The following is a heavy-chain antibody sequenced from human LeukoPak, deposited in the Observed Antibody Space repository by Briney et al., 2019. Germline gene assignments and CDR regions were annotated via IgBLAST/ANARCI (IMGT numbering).Heavy chain of an antibody. D-gene: IGHD3-9*01. J-gene: IGHJ4*02. CDR1: GFTFSSYA. CDR2: ISGSGGST. Sequence: QSGGSLRLSCAASGFTFSSYAMSWVRQAPGKGLEWVSAISGSGGSTYYADSVKGRFTISRDNSKNTLYLQMNSLRAEDTAVYYCAKGRYSDLLSTPYFDYWGQGTLVTVSS. CDR3: AKGRYSDLLSTPYFDY. V-gene: IGHV3-23*01.